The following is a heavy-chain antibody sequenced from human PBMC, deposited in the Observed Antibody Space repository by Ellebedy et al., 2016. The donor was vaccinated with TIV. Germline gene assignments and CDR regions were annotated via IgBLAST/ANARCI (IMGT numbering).Heavy chain of an antibody. CDR1: GFTFSGYA. CDR2: ISGSGYGYVA. D-gene: IGHD5-18*01. J-gene: IGHJ4*02. CDR3: AKDRTSGDGYWVFDN. V-gene: IGHV3-23*01. Sequence: PGGSLRLSCAASGFTFSGYAMSWVRQAPGKGLEWISVISGSGYGYVAYYADSVKGRFTISRDNSKRTVDLQMNGLRAEDTAIYFCAKDRTSGDGYWVFDNWGQGTLVSVSS.